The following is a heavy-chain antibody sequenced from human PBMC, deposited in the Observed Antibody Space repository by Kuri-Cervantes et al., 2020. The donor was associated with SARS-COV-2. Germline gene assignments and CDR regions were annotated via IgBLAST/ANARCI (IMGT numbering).Heavy chain of an antibody. J-gene: IGHJ4*02. CDR2: ISYDGSNK. CDR1: GFTFSSYA. CDR3: TTEGVVAATLQAPLDY. V-gene: IGHV3-30*07. D-gene: IGHD2-15*01. Sequence: GGSLRLSCAASGFTFSSYAMHWVRQAPGKGLEWVAVISYDGSNKYYADSVKGRFTISRENSKNTLYLQMNSLRAEDTAVYYCTTEGVVAATLQAPLDYWGQGTLVTVSS.